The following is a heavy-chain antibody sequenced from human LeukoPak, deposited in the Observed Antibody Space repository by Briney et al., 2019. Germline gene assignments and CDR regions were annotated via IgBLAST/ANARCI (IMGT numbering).Heavy chain of an antibody. V-gene: IGHV3-23*01. Sequence: GGSLRLSCAASGFTSSSYAMSWVRQAPGKGLEWVSAISGSGGGTYYADSVKGRFTISRDNSKNTLYLQMNSLRAEDTAVYYCAKDLNYDFWSGYSFDYWGQGTLVTVSS. D-gene: IGHD3-3*01. CDR2: ISGSGGGT. CDR3: AKDLNYDFWSGYSFDY. CDR1: GFTSSSYA. J-gene: IGHJ4*02.